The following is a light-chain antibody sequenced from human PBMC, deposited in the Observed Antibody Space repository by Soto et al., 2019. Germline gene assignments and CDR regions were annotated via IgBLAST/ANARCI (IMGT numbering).Light chain of an antibody. CDR2: DVT. J-gene: IGLJ2*01. Sequence: QSVLTQPASVSGSPGQSITISCTGTSSDVGAYNFVSWYQQHPGKAPKLMIYDVTNRPSGVSSRFSGSKSGNTASLAISGLRAEYEGDCCSHSYTRSNTLVFGGGTK. CDR1: SSDVGAYNF. V-gene: IGLV2-14*03. CDR3: HSYTRSNTLV.